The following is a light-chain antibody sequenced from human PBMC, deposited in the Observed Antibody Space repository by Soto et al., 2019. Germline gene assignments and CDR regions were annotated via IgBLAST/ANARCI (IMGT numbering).Light chain of an antibody. CDR2: AAS. V-gene: IGKV1-9*01. J-gene: IGKJ2*01. CDR3: QQLNSYPYT. CDR1: QGISSY. Sequence: DIQLTQSPSFLSASVGDRVTITCRASQGISSYLAWYQQKPGKAPKLLIDAASTLQGGVPSRFSGSGSGTEFTLTISSLQPEDFATYYCQQLNSYPYTFGQGTKLEIK.